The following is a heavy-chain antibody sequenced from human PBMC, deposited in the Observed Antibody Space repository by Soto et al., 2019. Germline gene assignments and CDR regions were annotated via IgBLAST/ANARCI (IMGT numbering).Heavy chain of an antibody. CDR2: ISAYNGNT. V-gene: IGHV1-18*01. D-gene: IGHD1-1*01. CDR1: GYSFTTYG. CDR3: AREGPVHYFLSGMEV. J-gene: IGHJ6*02. Sequence: QVQLVQSGGEVKKPGASVKVSCKTSGYSFTTYGISWVRQAPGQGLEWMGWISAYNGNTNYAQKLQGRVTMTTDTATSTAYMEPRRLRSEDTPVYYCAREGPVHYFLSGMEVGGQRSTVPVS.